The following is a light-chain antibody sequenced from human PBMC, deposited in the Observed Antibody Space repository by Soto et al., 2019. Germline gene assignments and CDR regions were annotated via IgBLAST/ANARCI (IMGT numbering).Light chain of an antibody. CDR1: QSVRSN. Sequence: EIVLTQSPGTLSLSPGERATLSCRASQSVRSNLAWYQQKPGQAPRLLIYGASTRATGIPARFSGSGSGTEFTLTISSLQPDDFATYYCQQYNSYWTFGQGTKVDIK. CDR3: QQYNSYWT. CDR2: GAS. V-gene: IGKV3-15*01. J-gene: IGKJ1*01.